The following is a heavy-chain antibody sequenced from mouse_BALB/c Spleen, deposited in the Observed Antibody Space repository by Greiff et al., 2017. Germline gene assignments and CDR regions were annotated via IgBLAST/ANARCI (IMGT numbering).Heavy chain of an antibody. V-gene: IGHV1-54*01. CDR3: ARMGRYDVDFDY. CDR2: INPGSGGT. J-gene: IGHJ2*01. Sequence: QVQLQQSGAELVRPGTSVKVSCKASGYAFTNYLIEWVKQRPGQGLEWIGVINPGSGGTNYNEKFKGKATLTADKSSSTAYMQLSSLTSDDSAVYFCARMGRYDVDFDYWGQGTTLTVSS. D-gene: IGHD2-14*01. CDR1: GYAFTNYL.